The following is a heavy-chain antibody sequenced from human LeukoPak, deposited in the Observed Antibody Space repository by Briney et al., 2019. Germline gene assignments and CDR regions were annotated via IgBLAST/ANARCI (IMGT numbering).Heavy chain of an antibody. J-gene: IGHJ4*02. V-gene: IGHV3-48*01. CDR2: ISSSSSTI. CDR1: GFTFSSYS. Sequence: PGGSLRLSCAASGFTFSSYSMNWVRQAPGKGLEWVSSISSSSSTIYYADSVKGRFTISRDNAKNSLYLQMNSLRAEDTAVYYCARGRDFWSGYPTYYFDYWGQGTLVTVSS. CDR3: ARGRDFWSGYPTYYFDY. D-gene: IGHD3-3*01.